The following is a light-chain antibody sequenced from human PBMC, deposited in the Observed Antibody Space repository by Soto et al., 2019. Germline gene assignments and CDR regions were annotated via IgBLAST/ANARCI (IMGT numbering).Light chain of an antibody. CDR3: QQYNTYWS. CDR2: KAS. J-gene: IGKJ1*01. CDR1: QSISSW. Sequence: DIQMTQSPSTLSASVGDRVTITCRASQSISSWLAWYQQKPGKAPKLLIYKASSLESGVPSRFSGSGSGTEFTLTISSLQPYDFATYSCQQYNTYWSFGQWTKVDIK. V-gene: IGKV1-5*03.